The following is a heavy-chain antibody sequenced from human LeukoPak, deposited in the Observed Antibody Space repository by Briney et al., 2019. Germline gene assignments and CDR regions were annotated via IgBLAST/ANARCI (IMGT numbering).Heavy chain of an antibody. CDR3: ARGHYCGSTSCYWFDP. CDR1: GESFSGYY. J-gene: IGHJ5*02. D-gene: IGHD2-2*01. Sequence: SETLSLTCAVYGESFSGYYWSWIRQPPGKGLEWIGEINHSGSTNYNPSLKSRVTISADTSKNQFSLKLSSVTAADTAVYYCARGHYCGSTSCYWFDPWGQGTLVTVSS. V-gene: IGHV4-34*01. CDR2: INHSGST.